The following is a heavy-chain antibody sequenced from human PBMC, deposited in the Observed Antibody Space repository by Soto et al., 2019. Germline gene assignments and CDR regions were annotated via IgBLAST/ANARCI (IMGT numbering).Heavy chain of an antibody. CDR2: IWYDGSNK. D-gene: IGHD1-26*01. V-gene: IGHV3-33*01. CDR1: GFTFSSYG. CDR3: ARGGIMGATYYYYFDY. J-gene: IGHJ4*02. Sequence: GGSLRLSCAASGFTFSSYGMHWVRQAPGKGLEWVAVIWYDGSNKYYADSVKGRFTISRDNSKNTLNLQMNSLRAEDTAVYYCARGGIMGATYYYYFDYWGQGTLVTVSS.